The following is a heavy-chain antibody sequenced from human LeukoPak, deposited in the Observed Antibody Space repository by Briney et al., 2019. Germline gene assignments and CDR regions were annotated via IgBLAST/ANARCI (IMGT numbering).Heavy chain of an antibody. CDR3: ATTRAAQSWSFVFDY. D-gene: IGHD3-3*01. CDR2: ISWNSGSI. CDR1: GFTSDDYA. V-gene: IGHV3-9*02. Sequence: PGRSLRLSCAASGFTSDDYAMHWVRQAPGKGLEWVSGISWNSGSIGYADSVKGRFTISRDNAKNSLYLQMNSLRAEDTALYYCATTRAAQSWSFVFDYWGQGTLVTVSS. J-gene: IGHJ4*02.